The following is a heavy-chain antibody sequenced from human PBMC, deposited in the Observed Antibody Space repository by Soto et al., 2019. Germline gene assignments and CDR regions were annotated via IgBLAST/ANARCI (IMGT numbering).Heavy chain of an antibody. V-gene: IGHV4-4*02. D-gene: IGHD1-26*01. J-gene: IGHJ6*02. Sequence: QVQLQESGPGLVKPSGTLSLTCAVSGGSISSSNWWSWVRQPPGKGLEWIGEIYHSGSTNYNPSLTSRVTISVDKYKNQFPLKLSSVPAADTAVYYCARVSGSYYYGMDVWGQGITVTVSS. CDR3: ARVSGSYYYGMDV. CDR2: IYHSGST. CDR1: GGSISSSNW.